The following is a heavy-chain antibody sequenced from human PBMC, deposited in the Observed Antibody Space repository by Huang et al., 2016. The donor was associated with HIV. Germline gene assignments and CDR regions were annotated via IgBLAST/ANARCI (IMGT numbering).Heavy chain of an antibody. CDR2: ISYDGRSQ. D-gene: IGHD2-15*01. J-gene: IGHJ4*02. CDR1: GFMLSGFG. CDR3: AKESRWFSDFDH. V-gene: IGHV3-30*18. Sequence: QVHLVESGGGVVQPGGSLRLYCAASGFMLSGFGMHWVRQAPGKGREWVAVISYDGRSQFYTDSVKGRFTIARDNSDNTLCLQMKGLRPDDTAVYYCAKESRWFSDFDHWGQGVLVSVSS.